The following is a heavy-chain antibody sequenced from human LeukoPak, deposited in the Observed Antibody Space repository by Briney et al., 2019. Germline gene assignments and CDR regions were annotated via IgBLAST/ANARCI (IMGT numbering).Heavy chain of an antibody. V-gene: IGHV4-34*01. D-gene: IGHD2-2*01. Sequence: SETLSLTCAVYGGSFSGYYWSWIGQPPGKGLEWIGEINHSGSTNYNPSLKSRVTISVDTSKNQFSLKLSSVTAADTAVYYCASLWPYQLSAFDIWGQGTMVTVSS. CDR3: ASLWPYQLSAFDI. CDR2: INHSGST. CDR1: GGSFSGYY. J-gene: IGHJ3*02.